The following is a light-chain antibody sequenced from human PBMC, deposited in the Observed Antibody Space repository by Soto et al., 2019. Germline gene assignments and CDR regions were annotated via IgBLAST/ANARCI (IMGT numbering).Light chain of an antibody. CDR1: SSNIGSNT. CDR3: AAWDDSLNGWV. V-gene: IGLV1-44*01. CDR2: SNN. J-gene: IGLJ3*02. Sequence: QSVLTQPPSASGTPGQRVTISCSGSSSNIGSNTVNWYQPLPGTAPKLLIYSNNQRPSGVPDRFSGSKSGTSASLAISGLQSEDEADYYCAAWDDSLNGWVFGGGTKLTV.